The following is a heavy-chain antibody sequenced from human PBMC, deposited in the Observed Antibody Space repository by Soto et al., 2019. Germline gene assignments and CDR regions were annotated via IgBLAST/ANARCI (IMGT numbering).Heavy chain of an antibody. J-gene: IGHJ6*02. CDR2: IYRDGNT. Sequence: VGSLRLSCAASTSGFGGSNYMTWVRQAPGKGLEWVSVIYRDGNTYYVDSVKGRFTISRDNSKNTLYLQMNSLRGEVTAVYYCERGRSGMDVCGQRTTVTVSS. CDR3: ERGRSGMDV. CDR1: TSGFGGSNY. V-gene: IGHV3-53*01.